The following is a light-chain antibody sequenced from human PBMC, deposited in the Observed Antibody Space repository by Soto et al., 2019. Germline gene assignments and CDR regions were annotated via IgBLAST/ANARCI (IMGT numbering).Light chain of an antibody. V-gene: IGKV3-20*01. CDR3: QQHGTSPIT. Sequence: EILLTQSPGALAVSPGERATLSCRASQSVSSNLAWYQQKPGQAPRLLIYGASSRATGIPDRFSGSGSWTDLTLTIRRMGPEDFAVYYWQQHGTSPITFGEGTRLEF. J-gene: IGKJ5*01. CDR1: QSVSSN. CDR2: GAS.